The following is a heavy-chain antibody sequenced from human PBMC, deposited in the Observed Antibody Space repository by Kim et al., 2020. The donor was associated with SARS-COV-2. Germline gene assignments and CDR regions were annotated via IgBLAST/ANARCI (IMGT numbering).Heavy chain of an antibody. Sequence: GGSLRLSCAASGFTFRNYAMNWVRQAPGERLEWVSTVNGSADTTHYDASLEGRITITDDNYHNTQYLLQNLLRADTAADYYCASHRISRGRAFDVFDHW. J-gene: IGHJ4*01. CDR3: ASHRISRGRAFDVFDH. CDR1: GFTFRNYA. CDR2: VNGSADTT. V-gene: IGHV3-23*01. D-gene: IGHD2-15*01.